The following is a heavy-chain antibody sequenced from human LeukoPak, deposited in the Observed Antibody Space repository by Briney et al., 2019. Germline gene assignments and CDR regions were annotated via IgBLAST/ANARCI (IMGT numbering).Heavy chain of an antibody. Sequence: GGSLRLSCAASGLTFSTYGMSWVRQAPGKGLEWVSSIVNSGSSTYYADSVKGRFTISRDNSKNTLYLQMNSLRAEDTAVYYCAKGRHCSADSCYSLPDYWGQGTLVTVSS. CDR3: AKGRHCSADSCYSLPDY. V-gene: IGHV3-23*01. J-gene: IGHJ4*02. D-gene: IGHD2-15*01. CDR2: IVNSGSST. CDR1: GLTFSTYG.